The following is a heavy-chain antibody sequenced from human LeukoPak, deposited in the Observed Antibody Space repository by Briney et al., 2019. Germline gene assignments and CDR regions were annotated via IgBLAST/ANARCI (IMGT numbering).Heavy chain of an antibody. CDR1: GFTFSSYW. Sequence: GGSLRLSCAASGFTFSSYWMHWVRQAPGKGLVWVSRINSDGSSTSYADSVKGRFTISRGNAKNTLYLQMNSLRAEDTAVYYCARGSVLWFGELLTYYYYGMDVWGQGTTVTVSS. V-gene: IGHV3-74*01. CDR2: INSDGSST. CDR3: ARGSVLWFGELLTYYYYGMDV. J-gene: IGHJ6*02. D-gene: IGHD3-10*01.